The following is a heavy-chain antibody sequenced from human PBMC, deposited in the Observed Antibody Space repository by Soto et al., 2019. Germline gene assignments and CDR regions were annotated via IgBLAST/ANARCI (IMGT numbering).Heavy chain of an antibody. V-gene: IGHV3-15*01. CDR1: GFTFSNAW. Sequence: PGGSLRLSCAASGFTFSNAWMTWFRQAPGKGLEWVGRIKSRADGGTAEYAAPVKGRFTISRDDSKTTLYLQMNTLKTEDTAVYYCATPGEFSASWYDYWGQGTLVTVSS. CDR3: ATPGEFSASWYDY. CDR2: IKSRADGGTA. D-gene: IGHD6-13*01. J-gene: IGHJ4*02.